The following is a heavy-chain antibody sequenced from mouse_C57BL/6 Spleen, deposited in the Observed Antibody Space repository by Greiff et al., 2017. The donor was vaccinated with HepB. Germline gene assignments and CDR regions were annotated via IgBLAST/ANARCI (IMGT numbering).Heavy chain of an antibody. D-gene: IGHD1-1*01. J-gene: IGHJ2*01. V-gene: IGHV1-64*01. CDR2: IHPNSGST. CDR3: ARSITTVVAKEDY. Sequence: QVQLQQPGAELVKPGASVKLSCKASGYTFTSYWMHWVKQRPGQGLEWIGMIHPNSGSTNYNEKFKSKATLTVDKSSSTAYMQLSSLTSEDSAVYYCARSITTVVAKEDYWGQGTTLTVSS. CDR1: GYTFTSYW.